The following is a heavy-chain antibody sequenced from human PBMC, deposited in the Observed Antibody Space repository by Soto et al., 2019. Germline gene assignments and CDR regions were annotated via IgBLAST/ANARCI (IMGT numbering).Heavy chain of an antibody. Sequence: ASVKVSCKASGYTFTSYGISWVRQAPGQGLEWMGWISAYNGNTNYAQKLQGRVTMTTDTSTSTAYMELRSLRSDDTAVYYCARDTRSPLYLQKHYMDGWGKGTTVTVSS. CDR3: ARDTRSPLYLQKHYMDG. CDR1: GYTFTSYG. CDR2: ISAYNGNT. V-gene: IGHV1-18*01. J-gene: IGHJ6*03. D-gene: IGHD4-4*01.